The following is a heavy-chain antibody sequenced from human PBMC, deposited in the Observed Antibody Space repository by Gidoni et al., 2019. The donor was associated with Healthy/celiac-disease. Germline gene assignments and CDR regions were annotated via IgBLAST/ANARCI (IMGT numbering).Heavy chain of an antibody. Sequence: QVQLVQSGAEVKKPGASVKVSCKASGYTFTGYYLHWVRQAPGQGLEWMGWINPNSGGTNYAQKFQGWVTMTRDTSISTAYMELSRLRSDDTAVYYCARGSLKPRYGSGRWYYGMDVWGQGTTVTVSS. CDR2: INPNSGGT. CDR3: ARGSLKPRYGSGRWYYGMDV. V-gene: IGHV1-2*04. J-gene: IGHJ6*02. D-gene: IGHD3-10*01. CDR1: GYTFTGYY.